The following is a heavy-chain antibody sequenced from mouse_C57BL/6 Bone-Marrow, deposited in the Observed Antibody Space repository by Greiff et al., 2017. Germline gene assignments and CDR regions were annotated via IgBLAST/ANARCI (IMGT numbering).Heavy chain of an antibody. CDR3: ARHEVYPYYYGSSVAWFAY. CDR2: FYPGSGSI. V-gene: IGHV1-62-2*01. CDR1: GYTFTEYT. D-gene: IGHD1-1*01. J-gene: IGHJ3*01. Sequence: QVQLQQSGAELVKPGASVKLSCKASGYTFTEYTIHWVKQRSGQGLEWIGWFYPGSGSIKYNEKFKEKATLTADKSSSTVYMELSRLTSEDSAVYFCARHEVYPYYYGSSVAWFAYWGQGTLVTVSA.